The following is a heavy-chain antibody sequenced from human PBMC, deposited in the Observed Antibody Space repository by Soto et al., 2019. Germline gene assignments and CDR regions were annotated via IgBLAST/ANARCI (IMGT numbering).Heavy chain of an antibody. CDR2: INAYNGNT. J-gene: IGHJ6*02. CDR3: AMVDVYVTPSPQDV. Sequence: ASVKVSCKASGGTFSSYAISWVRQAPGQGLEWMGWINAYNGNTNYAQNLQGRVTLTTDTSTSTAYMELRSLRSNDTAVYYCAMVDVYVTPSPQDVWGQGTTVTVSS. D-gene: IGHD3-16*01. CDR1: GGTFSSYA. V-gene: IGHV1-18*01.